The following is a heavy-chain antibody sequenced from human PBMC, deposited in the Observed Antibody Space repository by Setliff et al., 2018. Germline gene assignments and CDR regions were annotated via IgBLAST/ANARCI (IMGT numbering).Heavy chain of an antibody. V-gene: IGHV4-39*01. CDR1: NGSISSGNYF. J-gene: IGHJ6*03. CDR2: IFYTGST. CDR3: ARRPYQHYDSSGYSVNYYMDV. Sequence: SETLSLTCTVSNGSISSGNYFWGWIRQPPGKGLEWMGSIFYTGSTYYSPSLKSRVTMSIDTSKNQFSLNLNSVTAADTAVYFCARRPYQHYDSSGYSVNYYMDVWGKGTTVTVSS. D-gene: IGHD3-22*01.